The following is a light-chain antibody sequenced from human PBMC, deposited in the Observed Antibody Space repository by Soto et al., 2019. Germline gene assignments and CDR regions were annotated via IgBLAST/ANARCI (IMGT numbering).Light chain of an antibody. CDR2: KAS. V-gene: IGKV1-5*03. CDR1: QSISSW. J-gene: IGKJ2*01. CDR3: QHYNNLYT. Sequence: DIQMTQSPSTLAASPGERATITCRASQSISSWSAWYQQQPGKAPQLLIYKASTLESGVPSRLSGGGSGTVFSITISSLHPDFYATYYCQHYNNLYTFGQGTKVDIK.